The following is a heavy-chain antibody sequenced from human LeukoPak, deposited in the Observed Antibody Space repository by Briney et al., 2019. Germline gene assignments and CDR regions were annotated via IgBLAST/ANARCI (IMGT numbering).Heavy chain of an antibody. J-gene: IGHJ6*03. CDR2: ISYDGSNK. Sequence: SRRLSRAATGFTFSRYEIHWVRQAPGKGLEWVTAISYDGSNKYYADSVKGRFTISRDNSKNTLYVQMNSLRAEDTAVYYCAKEGYSRGYYSYYYMDVWGKGTTVTVSS. CDR3: AKEGYSRGYYSYYYMDV. CDR1: GFTFSRYE. D-gene: IGHD6-13*01. V-gene: IGHV3-30*04.